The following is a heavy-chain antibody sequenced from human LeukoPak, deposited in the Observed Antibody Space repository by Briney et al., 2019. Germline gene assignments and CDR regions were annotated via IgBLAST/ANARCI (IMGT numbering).Heavy chain of an antibody. V-gene: IGHV3-23*01. Sequence: PGGFLRLSCAVSGFTFSSYAMSWVRQAPGKGLEWVSAISGSGGSTYYADSVKGRFTISRDNSKNTLYLQMNSLRAEDTAVYYCAKDHDYYDSSGYYPTFDYWGQGTLVTVSS. J-gene: IGHJ4*02. CDR2: ISGSGGST. CDR1: GFTFSSYA. D-gene: IGHD3-22*01. CDR3: AKDHDYYDSSGYYPTFDY.